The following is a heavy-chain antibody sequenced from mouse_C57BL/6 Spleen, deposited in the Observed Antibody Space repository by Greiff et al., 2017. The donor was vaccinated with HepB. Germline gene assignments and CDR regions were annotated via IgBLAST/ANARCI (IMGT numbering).Heavy chain of an antibody. V-gene: IGHV1-64*01. CDR3: ARRGTTVVATDYAMDY. CDR2: IHPNSGST. Sequence: VKLQESGAELVKPGASVKLSCKASGYTFTSYWMHWVKQRPGQGLEWIGMIHPNSGSTNYNEKFKSKATLTVDKSSSTAYMQLSSLTSEDSAVYYCARRGTTVVATDYAMDYWGQGTSVTVSS. CDR1: GYTFTSYW. D-gene: IGHD1-1*01. J-gene: IGHJ4*01.